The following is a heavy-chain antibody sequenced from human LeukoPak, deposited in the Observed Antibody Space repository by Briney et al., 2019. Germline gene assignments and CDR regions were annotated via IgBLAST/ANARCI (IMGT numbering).Heavy chain of an antibody. V-gene: IGHV1-2*02. J-gene: IGHJ3*02. D-gene: IGHD2-15*01. CDR2: INGNSGGT. Sequence: ASVKVSCKASGYTFTGYYMHWVRQAPGQGLEWMGWINGNSGGTNYAQKFQGRVTMTRDTSISTAYMEVSRVTSDDTAVHYRARVRDNAFDIWGQGTMVTVSS. CDR3: ARVRDNAFDI. CDR1: GYTFTGYY.